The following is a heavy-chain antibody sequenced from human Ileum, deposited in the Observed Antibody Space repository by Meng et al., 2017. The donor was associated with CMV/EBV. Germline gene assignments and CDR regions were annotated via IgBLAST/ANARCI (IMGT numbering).Heavy chain of an antibody. CDR2: IYYSGST. Sequence: SETLSLTCTVSGGSISSSSYYWGWIRQPPGKGLEWIGSIYYSGSTYYNPSLKSRVTISVDTSKNQFSLKLSSVTAADTAVYYCARTQFGVVIHDYWGQGTLVTVSS. J-gene: IGHJ4*02. CDR3: ARTQFGVVIHDY. D-gene: IGHD3-3*01. CDR1: GGSISSSSYY. V-gene: IGHV4-39*07.